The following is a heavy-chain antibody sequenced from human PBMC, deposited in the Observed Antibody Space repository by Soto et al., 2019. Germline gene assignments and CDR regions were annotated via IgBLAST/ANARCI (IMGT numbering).Heavy chain of an antibody. D-gene: IGHD6-13*01. CDR1: GFTFTNHF. CDR2: INPIGGST. Sequence: QVQLVQSGAEVKKPGASVKVSCKASGFTFTNHFMHWVRQAPGQGLEWMGIINPIGGSTTYAQKFPGRVTMTRETSTSTVYMELNSLRSDDTAVYYCARDRGLGQQLAPGYSMDLWGQGTTVTVSS. V-gene: IGHV1-46*01. CDR3: ARDRGLGQQLAPGYSMDL. J-gene: IGHJ6*02.